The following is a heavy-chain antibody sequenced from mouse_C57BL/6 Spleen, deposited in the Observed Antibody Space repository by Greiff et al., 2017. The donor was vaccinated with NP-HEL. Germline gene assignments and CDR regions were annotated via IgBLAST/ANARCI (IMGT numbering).Heavy chain of an antibody. V-gene: IGHV2-2*01. CDR2: IWSGGGT. CDR3: ARIYYDYDYARDY. CDR1: GFSLTSYG. Sequence: QVQLQQSGPGLVQPSQSLSITCTVSGFSLTSYGVHWVRQSPGKGLEWLGVIWSGGGTDYNAAFIARLSISKDNSKSQVFFKMNSLQADDTAIYYCARIYYDYDYARDYWGQGTSVTVSS. J-gene: IGHJ4*01. D-gene: IGHD2-4*01.